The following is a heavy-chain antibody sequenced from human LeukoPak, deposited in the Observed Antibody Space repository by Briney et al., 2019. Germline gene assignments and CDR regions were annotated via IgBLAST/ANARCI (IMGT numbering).Heavy chain of an antibody. D-gene: IGHD2-15*01. CDR1: GYTFTSYG. J-gene: IGHJ4*02. CDR2: ISAYNGNT. Sequence: ASVKVSCKASGYTFTSYGISWVRQAPGQGLEWMGWISAYNGNTNYAQKLQGRVTMTTDTSTSTAYMELRSLRSDDTAVYYCARWSTRCSGGGCYPADYWGQGTLVTVSS. V-gene: IGHV1-18*01. CDR3: ARWSTRCSGGGCYPADY.